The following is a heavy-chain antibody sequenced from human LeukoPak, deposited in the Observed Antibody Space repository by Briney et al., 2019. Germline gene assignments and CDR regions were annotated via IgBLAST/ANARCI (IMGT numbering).Heavy chain of an antibody. CDR1: GSMFAGHY. D-gene: IGHD6-25*01. CDR3: AVSVQAAAIPAFDN. Sequence: GASVKVSCKASGSMFAGHYRHWMRQAPGQGLEWMGWISPSNGATKYAQNFQGRVTMTRDTSISTAYMELSDLRSDDTAVYYCAVSVQAAAIPAFDNWGQGTLVTVPS. V-gene: IGHV1-2*02. J-gene: IGHJ4*02. CDR2: ISPSNGAT.